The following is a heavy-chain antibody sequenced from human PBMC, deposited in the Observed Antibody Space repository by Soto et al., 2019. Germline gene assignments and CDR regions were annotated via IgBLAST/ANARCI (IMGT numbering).Heavy chain of an antibody. V-gene: IGHV4-59*01. Sequence: QAQLQAAGPGLVKPSATLSLTCTVSCGSISNSYWNWIRQTPGKGLEYIGYISHSGRTDYNPSLRDRVTISGATSKNQVSLKMSSVTSADTAVYYCARMTLYGRSGWYWSDYWGQGTLVTVSS. CDR2: ISHSGRT. CDR1: CGSISNSY. CDR3: ARMTLYGRSGWYWSDY. J-gene: IGHJ4*02. D-gene: IGHD6-19*01.